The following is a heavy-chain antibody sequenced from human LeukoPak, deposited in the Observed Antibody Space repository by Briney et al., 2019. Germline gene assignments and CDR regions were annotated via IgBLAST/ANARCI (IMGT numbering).Heavy chain of an antibody. CDR1: AGSLSGYY. J-gene: IGHJ5*02. CDR2: INHSGST. D-gene: IGHD2-15*01. V-gene: IGHV4-34*01. Sequence: SQTLSLTCALYAGSLSGYYCSSIRQPPGRGREWIGEINHSGSTNYNPSLKSRVTISVDTSKNQFSLKLSSVTAADTAVYYCARAKGWVAWFDPWGQGTLVTVSS. CDR3: ARAKGWVAWFDP.